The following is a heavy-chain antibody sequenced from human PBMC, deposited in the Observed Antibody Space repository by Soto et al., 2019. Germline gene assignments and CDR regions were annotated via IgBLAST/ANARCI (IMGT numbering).Heavy chain of an antibody. D-gene: IGHD6-6*01. V-gene: IGHV1-24*01. J-gene: IGHJ3*02. CDR3: VIRSIAASTRAFDI. CDR1: GYTLTELS. CDR2: FDPEDGET. Sequence: ASVKVSCKVSGYTLTELSMHWVRQAPGKGLEWMGGFDPEDGETIYAQKFQGRVTMTEDTSTDTAYMELSSLRSEDTAVYYCVIRSIAASTRAFDIWGQGTMDNVSS.